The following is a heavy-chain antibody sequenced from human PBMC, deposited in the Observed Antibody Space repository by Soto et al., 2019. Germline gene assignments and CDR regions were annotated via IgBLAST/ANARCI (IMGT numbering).Heavy chain of an antibody. CDR2: IYYSGST. CDR1: GGSISSSSYY. J-gene: IGHJ3*02. V-gene: IGHV4-39*01. D-gene: IGHD5-12*01. CDR3: ASIRGYSGYDAFDI. Sequence: SETLSLTCTVSGGSISSSSYYWGWIRQPPGKGLEWIGSIYYSGSTYYNPPLKSRVTISVDTSKNQFSLKLSSVTAADTAVYYCASIRGYSGYDAFDIWGQGTMVTVSS.